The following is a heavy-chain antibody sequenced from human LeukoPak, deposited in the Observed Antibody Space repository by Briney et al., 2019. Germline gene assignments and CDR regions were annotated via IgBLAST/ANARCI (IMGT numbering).Heavy chain of an antibody. CDR1: GFTFSSYG. Sequence: QPGGSLRLSCAASGFTFSSYGMHWVRQAPGKGLEWVAVISYDGSNKYYADSVKGRFTISRDNSKNTLYLQMNSLRAEDTAVYYCAKDRPISEWGQGTRVTVSS. CDR3: AKDRPISE. CDR2: ISYDGSNK. V-gene: IGHV3-30*18. J-gene: IGHJ4*02. D-gene: IGHD2-21*01.